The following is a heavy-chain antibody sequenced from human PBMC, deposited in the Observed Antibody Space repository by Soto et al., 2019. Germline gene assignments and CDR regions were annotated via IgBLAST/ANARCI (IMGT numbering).Heavy chain of an antibody. J-gene: IGHJ6*02. CDR1: GGSISSYY. CDR3: ARDLGMAHYYSMVA. V-gene: IGHV4-59*01. Sequence: SETLSLTCTVSGGSISSYYWSWIRQPPGKGLEWIGYIYYSGSTNYNPSLKSRVTISVDTSKNQFSLKLSSVTAADTAVYYCARDLGMAHYYSMVAWGQGTTVTVSS. CDR2: IYYSGST. D-gene: IGHD7-27*01.